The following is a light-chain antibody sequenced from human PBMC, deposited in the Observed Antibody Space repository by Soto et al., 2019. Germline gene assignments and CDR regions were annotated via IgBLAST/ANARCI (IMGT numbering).Light chain of an antibody. Sequence: EIVLTQSPATLSLSPGERATLSCRASQSISSYLAWYQQKPGQAPRLLIYEASNRATGIPPRFSRSGSGTDFTLTISSLEPEDFAVYSCQQRSNWPLTFGGGTKVEVK. CDR3: QQRSNWPLT. V-gene: IGKV3-11*01. J-gene: IGKJ4*01. CDR2: EAS. CDR1: QSISSY.